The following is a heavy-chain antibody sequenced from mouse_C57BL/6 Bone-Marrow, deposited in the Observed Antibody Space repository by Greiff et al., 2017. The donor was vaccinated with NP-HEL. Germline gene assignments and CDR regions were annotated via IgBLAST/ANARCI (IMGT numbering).Heavy chain of an antibody. CDR2: ISSGGDYI. CDR1: GFTFSSYA. Sequence: EVKLVESGEGLVKPGGSLKLSCAASGFTFSSYAMSWVRQTPEKRLEWVAYISSGGDYIYYADTVKGRFTISRDNARNTLYLQMSSLKSEDTAMYYCTRDLNSPNGYFDVWGTGTTVTVSS. J-gene: IGHJ1*03. D-gene: IGHD1-3*01. V-gene: IGHV5-9-1*02. CDR3: TRDLNSPNGYFDV.